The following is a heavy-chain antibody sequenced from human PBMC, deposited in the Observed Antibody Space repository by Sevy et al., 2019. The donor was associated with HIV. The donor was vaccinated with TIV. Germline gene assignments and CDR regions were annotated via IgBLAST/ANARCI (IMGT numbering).Heavy chain of an antibody. J-gene: IGHJ4*02. CDR3: AREGCTKPHDY. D-gene: IGHD2-8*01. CDR1: GFTFSKYS. V-gene: IGHV3-23*01. CDR2: LSFGCGEI. Sequence: GGSLRLSCAASGFTFSKYSMSWVRQPPGKGLEWVSTLSFGCGEINYADSVKGRFTISRDNSKSSMYLQMNNLRPEDTAVYYCAREGCTKPHDYWGQGTLVTVS.